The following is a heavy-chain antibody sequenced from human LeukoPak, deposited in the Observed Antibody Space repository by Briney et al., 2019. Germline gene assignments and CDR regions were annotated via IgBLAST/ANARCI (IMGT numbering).Heavy chain of an antibody. D-gene: IGHD3-10*01. CDR3: ASPLPGGSGSSQTYYYYYGMDV. Sequence: GASVTVSCKASGYTFTSYGISWVRQAPGQGLEWMGWISAYNGNTNYAQKLQGRVTMTTDTSTSTAYMELRSLRSDDTAVYYCASPLPGGSGSSQTYYYYYGMDVWGQGTTVTVSS. CDR1: GYTFTSYG. V-gene: IGHV1-18*01. J-gene: IGHJ6*02. CDR2: ISAYNGNT.